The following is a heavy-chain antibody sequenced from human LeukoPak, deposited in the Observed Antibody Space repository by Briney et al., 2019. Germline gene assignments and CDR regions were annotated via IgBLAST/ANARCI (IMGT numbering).Heavy chain of an antibody. CDR2: ISGSGGST. V-gene: IGHV3-23*01. J-gene: IGHJ4*02. CDR1: GFTFSSYA. Sequence: HPGGSLRLSCAASGFTFSSYAMSWVRQAPGKGLEWVSAISGSGGSTYYVDSVKGRFTISRDNSKNTLYLQMNSLRAEDTAVYYCAKDPLPAKQQLVLGDFDYWGQGTLVTVSS. CDR3: AKDPLPAKQQLVLGDFDY. D-gene: IGHD6-13*01.